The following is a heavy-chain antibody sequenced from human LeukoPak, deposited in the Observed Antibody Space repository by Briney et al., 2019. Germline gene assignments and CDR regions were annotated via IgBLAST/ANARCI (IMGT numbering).Heavy chain of an antibody. CDR1: GYTFTGYY. V-gene: IGHV1-2*02. CDR2: INPNSGGT. Sequence: GASVKVSCKASGYTFTGYYMHWVRQAPGQGLEWMGWINPNSGGTNYAQKSQGRVTMTRDTSISTAYMELSRLRSDDTAVYYCASSGSSWNDAFDIWGQGTMVTVSS. CDR3: ASSGSSWNDAFDI. D-gene: IGHD6-13*01. J-gene: IGHJ3*02.